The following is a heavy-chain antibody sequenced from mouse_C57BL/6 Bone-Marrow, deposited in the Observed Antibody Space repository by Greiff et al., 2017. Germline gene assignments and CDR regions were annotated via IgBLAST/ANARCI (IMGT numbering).Heavy chain of an antibody. CDR2: INSDGGST. Sequence: EVHLVESGGDLVKPGGSLKLSCAASGFTFSSYGMSWVRQTPDKRLELVAAINSDGGSTYYPDTMERRFIISRDNTKKTLYLQMSSLRSEDTALYYCARWGPYDYPFAYWGQGTLVTVSA. CDR3: ARWGPYDYPFAY. J-gene: IGHJ3*01. CDR1: GFTFSSYG. V-gene: IGHV5-6-3*01. D-gene: IGHD2-4*01.